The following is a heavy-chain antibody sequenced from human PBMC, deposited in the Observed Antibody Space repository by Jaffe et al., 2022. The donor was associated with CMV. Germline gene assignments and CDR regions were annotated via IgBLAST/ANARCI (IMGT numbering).Heavy chain of an antibody. CDR1: GGSFSGYY. CDR2: INHSGST. Sequence: QVQLQQWGAGLLKPSETLSLTCAVYGGSFSGYYWSWIRQPPGKGLEWIGEINHSGSTNYNPSLKSRVTISVDTSKNQFSLKLSSVTAADTAVYYCAKRGPDYYDSSGYPLIGYFQHWGQGTLVTVSS. CDR3: AKRGPDYYDSSGYPLIGYFQH. V-gene: IGHV4-34*01. J-gene: IGHJ1*01. D-gene: IGHD3-22*01.